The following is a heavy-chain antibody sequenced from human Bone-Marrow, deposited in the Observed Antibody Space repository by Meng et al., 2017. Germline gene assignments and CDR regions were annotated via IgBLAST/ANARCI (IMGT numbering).Heavy chain of an antibody. J-gene: IGHJ5*02. Sequence: QVQLQESGAGLVKPSQTLSLTCLVSGCSISRGGYYWSWIRQPPGKGLEWIGYVYYSGTTDYNPSLKSRVTISADTSKNQFSLKLSAVTAADTAVYYCASTYYYDSTGPNWFGPWGQGTLVTVSS. CDR2: VYYSGTT. CDR3: ASTYYYDSTGPNWFGP. CDR1: GCSISRGGYY. V-gene: IGHV4-31*03. D-gene: IGHD3-22*01.